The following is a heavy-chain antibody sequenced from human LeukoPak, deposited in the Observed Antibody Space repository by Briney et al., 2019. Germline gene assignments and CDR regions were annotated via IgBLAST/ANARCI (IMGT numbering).Heavy chain of an antibody. V-gene: IGHV3-7*01. CDR2: IRQDGGAT. CDR3: ATSKDTAGGPY. J-gene: IGHJ4*02. Sequence: GGSLRLSCAASGFTFTSYWMTWVRQAPGKGLEWLANIRQDGGATYYGGSVKGRFTISRDNAKNSLFLQMNSLRAEDTAVYYCATSKDTAGGPYWGQGTLDTVSS. D-gene: IGHD5-18*01. CDR1: GFTFTSYW.